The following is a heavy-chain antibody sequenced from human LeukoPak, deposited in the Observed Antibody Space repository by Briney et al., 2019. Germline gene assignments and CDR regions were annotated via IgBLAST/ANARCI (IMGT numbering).Heavy chain of an antibody. Sequence: PGGSLRLSCAVSGFTFSRHWMNWVRQAPGKGLEWVSAISGRSDYIFYADSVRGRFTISRDNAKNSLYLQMDNLRAEDTAVYYCARELWLKVFDIWGQGTMVTVSS. V-gene: IGHV3-21*06. CDR1: GFTFSRHW. CDR3: ARELWLKVFDI. D-gene: IGHD3-10*01. J-gene: IGHJ3*02. CDR2: ISGRSDYI.